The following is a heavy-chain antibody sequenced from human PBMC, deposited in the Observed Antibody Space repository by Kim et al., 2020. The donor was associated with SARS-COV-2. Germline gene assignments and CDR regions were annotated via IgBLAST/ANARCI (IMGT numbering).Heavy chain of an antibody. V-gene: IGHV1-69*13. Sequence: ASVKVSCKASGGTFSSYAISWVRQAPGQGLEWMGGIIPIFGTANYAQKFQGRVTITADESTSTAYMELSSLRSEDTAVYYCARSRHYGGSADAFDIWGQGTMVTVSS. J-gene: IGHJ3*02. CDR2: IIPIFGTA. CDR1: GGTFSSYA. D-gene: IGHD2-15*01. CDR3: ARSRHYGGSADAFDI.